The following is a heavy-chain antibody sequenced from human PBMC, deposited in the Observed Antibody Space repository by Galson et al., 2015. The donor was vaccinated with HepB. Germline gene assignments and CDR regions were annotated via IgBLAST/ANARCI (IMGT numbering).Heavy chain of an antibody. Sequence: SVKVSCKASGYTFTKYAVNWVRQAPGQGLEWMGWINTNTGKARYVEGLTGRFVFSLDTSVNTAYLQISSLKAEDSAVYYCAREVASSLDYGGKHEYYFDFWGQGTLVTVSS. J-gene: IGHJ4*02. V-gene: IGHV7-4-1*02. CDR2: INTNTGKA. D-gene: IGHD4-23*01. CDR1: GYTFTKYA. CDR3: AREVASSLDYGGKHEYYFDF.